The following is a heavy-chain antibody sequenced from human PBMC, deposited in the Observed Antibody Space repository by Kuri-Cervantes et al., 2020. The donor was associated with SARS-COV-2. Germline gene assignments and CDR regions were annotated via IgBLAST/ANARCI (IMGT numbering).Heavy chain of an antibody. Sequence: SETLSLTCTVSGYSISSGYYWGWIRQPPGKGLERIGSIYHSGSTYYNPSLKSRVTISVDTSKNQFSLKLSSVTAADTAVYYCASDHIAVAGTGDYWGQGTLVTVSS. CDR2: IYHSGST. V-gene: IGHV4-38-2*02. CDR3: ASDHIAVAGTGDY. CDR1: GYSISSGYY. D-gene: IGHD6-19*01. J-gene: IGHJ4*02.